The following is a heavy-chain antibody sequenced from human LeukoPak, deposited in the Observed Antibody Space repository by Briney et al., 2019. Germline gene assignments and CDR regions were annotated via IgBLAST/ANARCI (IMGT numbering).Heavy chain of an antibody. Sequence: SETLSLTCTVSGGSISSYYWSWIRQPAGKGLKWIGRIYTSGSTNYNPSLKSRVTMSVDTSKNQFSLKLSSVTAADTAVYYCARDGGGDLPYGGNYYFDYWGQGTLVTVSS. J-gene: IGHJ4*02. CDR2: IYTSGST. CDR3: ARDGGGDLPYGGNYYFDY. D-gene: IGHD4-23*01. CDR1: GGSISSYY. V-gene: IGHV4-4*07.